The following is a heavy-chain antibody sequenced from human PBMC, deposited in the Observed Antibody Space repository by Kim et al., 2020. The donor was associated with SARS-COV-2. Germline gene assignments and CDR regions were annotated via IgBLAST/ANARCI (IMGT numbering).Heavy chain of an antibody. J-gene: IGHJ6*01. CDR3: AKAGDSSSWYDYYYGMDV. CDR2: ISWNSGSI. D-gene: IGHD6-13*01. V-gene: IGHV3-9*01. Sequence: GGSLRLSCAASGFTFDDYAMHWVRQAPGKGLEWVSGISWNSGSIGYADSVKGRFTISRDNAKNSLYLQMNSLRAEDTVLYYCAKAGDSSSWYDYYYGMDV. CDR1: GFTFDDYA.